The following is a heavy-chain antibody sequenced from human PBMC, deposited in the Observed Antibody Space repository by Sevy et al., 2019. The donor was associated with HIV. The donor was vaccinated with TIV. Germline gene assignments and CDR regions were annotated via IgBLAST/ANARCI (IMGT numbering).Heavy chain of an antibody. CDR2: INHSGST. J-gene: IGHJ4*02. CDR1: GGSFSGYY. V-gene: IGHV4-34*01. CDR3: ASLYCSGGSCFDY. D-gene: IGHD2-15*01. Sequence: SDTLSLTCAVYGGSFSGYYWSWIRQPPGKGLEWIGEINHSGSTNYNPSLKSRVTISVDTSKNQFSLKLSSVTAADTAVYYCASLYCSGGSCFDYWGQGTLVTVSS.